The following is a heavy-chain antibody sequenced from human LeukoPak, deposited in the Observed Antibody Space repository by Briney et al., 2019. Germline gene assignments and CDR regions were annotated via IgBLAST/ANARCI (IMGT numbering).Heavy chain of an antibody. CDR3: ARPPTRSSSEYYFDY. Sequence: PGGSLRISCAASGFTFSSYAMHWVRQAPGKGLEWVAVISYDGSNKYYADSVKGRFTISRDNSKNTLYLQMNSLRAEDTAVYYCARPPTRSSSEYYFDYWGQGTLVTVSS. V-gene: IGHV3-30-3*01. J-gene: IGHJ4*02. CDR2: ISYDGSNK. D-gene: IGHD6-13*01. CDR1: GFTFSSYA.